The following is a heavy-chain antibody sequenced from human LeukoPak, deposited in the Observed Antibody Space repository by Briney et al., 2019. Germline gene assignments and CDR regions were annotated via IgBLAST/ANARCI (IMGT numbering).Heavy chain of an antibody. D-gene: IGHD3-22*01. J-gene: IGHJ4*02. CDR2: ISYDGNNK. V-gene: IGHV3-30*19. CDR3: ARDLVGGWDDSSGYYYGYFDY. CDR1: GFTFSSYG. Sequence: PGGSLRLSCEASGFTFSSYGMHWVRQAPGKGLEWVAVISYDGNNKYYADSVKGRFTISRDNSKNTLYLQMNSLRAEDTAVYYCARDLVGGWDDSSGYYYGYFDYWGQGTLVTVSS.